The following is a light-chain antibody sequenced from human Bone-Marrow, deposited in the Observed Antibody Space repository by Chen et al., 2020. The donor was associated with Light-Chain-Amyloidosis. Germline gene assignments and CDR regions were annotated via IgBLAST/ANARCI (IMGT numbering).Light chain of an antibody. CDR3: QVWDRSSDRPV. Sequence: SYVLTQPSSVSVAPGQTATIACGGNNIGSTSVHWYQQTPGQAPLLVVYDDSDRPSGIPARLSGSNSGNTAPLTISRVEAGDAADYYCQVWDRSSDRPVFGGGTKLTVL. CDR1: NIGSTS. CDR2: DDS. J-gene: IGLJ3*02. V-gene: IGLV3-21*02.